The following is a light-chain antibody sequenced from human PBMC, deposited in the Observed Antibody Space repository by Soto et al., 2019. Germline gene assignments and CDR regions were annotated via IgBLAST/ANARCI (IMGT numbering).Light chain of an antibody. J-gene: IGKJ2*01. CDR2: GAS. Sequence: EIVLTQSPGTLSLSPGERATLSCRASQSVSSSYLAWYQQKPGQAPSLLIYGASSRATGIPDRFSGSGSGTDFTLTISRLEPEDFAVYYCHQYGRSPYTFGQGTKLEIK. CDR3: HQYGRSPYT. CDR1: QSVSSSY. V-gene: IGKV3-20*01.